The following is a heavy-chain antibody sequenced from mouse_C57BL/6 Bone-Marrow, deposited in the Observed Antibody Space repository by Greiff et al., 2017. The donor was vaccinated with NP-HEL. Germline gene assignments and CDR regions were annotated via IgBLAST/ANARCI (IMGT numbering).Heavy chain of an antibody. Sequence: EVQRVESGPVLVKPGASVKMSCKASGYTFTDYYMNWVKQSHGKSLEWIGVINPYNGGTSYNQKFKGKATLTVDKSSSTAYMELNSLTSEDSAVYYCAKYGKKDYFDYWGQGTTLTVSS. CDR2: INPYNGGT. V-gene: IGHV1-19*01. J-gene: IGHJ2*01. CDR3: AKYGKKDYFDY. D-gene: IGHD2-1*01. CDR1: GYTFTDYY.